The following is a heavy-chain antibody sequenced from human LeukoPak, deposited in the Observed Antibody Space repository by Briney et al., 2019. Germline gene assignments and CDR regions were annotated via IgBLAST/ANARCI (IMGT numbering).Heavy chain of an antibody. CDR2: IYTSGST. CDR3: ARGGYGDFDY. Sequence: PSETLSLTCTVSGYSISSGYYWSWIRQPAGKGLEWIGRIYTSGSTNYNPSLKSRVTMSVDTSKNQFSLKLSSVTATDTAVYYCARGGYGDFDYWGQGTLVTVSS. J-gene: IGHJ4*02. V-gene: IGHV4-4*07. CDR1: GYSISSGYY. D-gene: IGHD5-18*01.